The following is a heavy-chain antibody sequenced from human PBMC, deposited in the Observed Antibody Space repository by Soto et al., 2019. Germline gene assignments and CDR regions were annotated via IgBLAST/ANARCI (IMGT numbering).Heavy chain of an antibody. D-gene: IGHD3-22*01. Sequence: QVHLVESGGGVVQPGRSLRLSCAASGFTFSNFVMHWVRQAPGKGLEWVAVISTTGGLKYAADSVKGRFTISRDNSKNTLYLQMNSLRPEDTAMYYCAKETHSSGYGSYFDYWGPGILVTVSS. CDR3: AKETHSSGYGSYFDY. V-gene: IGHV3-30*18. CDR2: ISTTGGLK. J-gene: IGHJ4*02. CDR1: GFTFSNFV.